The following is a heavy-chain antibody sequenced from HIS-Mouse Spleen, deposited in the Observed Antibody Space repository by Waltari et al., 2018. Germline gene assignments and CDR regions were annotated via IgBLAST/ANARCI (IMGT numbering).Heavy chain of an antibody. V-gene: IGHV3-30-3*01. CDR3: ARGLNTARPSHFDY. CDR1: GFPLRTHA. D-gene: IGHD6-6*01. CDR2: ISYDGSNK. J-gene: IGHJ4*02. Sequence: QVQLVESGGGVVQPGRSLGCSCAASGFPLRTHATPWVRQAPGKGLEWVAVISYDGSNKYYADSVKGRFTISRDNSKNTLYLQMNSLRAEDTAVYYCARGLNTARPSHFDYWGQGTLVTVSS.